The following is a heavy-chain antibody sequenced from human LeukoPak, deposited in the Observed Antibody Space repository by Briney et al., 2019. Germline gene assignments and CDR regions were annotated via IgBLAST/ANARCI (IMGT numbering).Heavy chain of an antibody. CDR3: AGRAARFFDY. Sequence: SETLSLTCTVSGDSLNSYYWSWIRQPPGEGLQWIGYIFYSGSSDYNASLRSRVAISVDTSKNQFSLKLTSVTAADTAVYYCAGRAARFFDYWGQGILVTVSS. CDR1: GDSLNSYY. D-gene: IGHD6-25*01. CDR2: IFYSGSS. V-gene: IGHV4-59*01. J-gene: IGHJ4*02.